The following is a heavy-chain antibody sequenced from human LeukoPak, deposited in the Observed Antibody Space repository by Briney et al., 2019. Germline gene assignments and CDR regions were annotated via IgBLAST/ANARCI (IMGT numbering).Heavy chain of an antibody. V-gene: IGHV3-48*04. CDR3: ARARLTDYVWGRRTFDI. Sequence: GGSLRLSCTVSGFTVSSNSWSWVRQAPGKGLGWVSYISSSGSTIYYADSVKGRFTISRDNAKKSLYLQMNSLRAEDTAVYYCARARLTDYVWGRRTFDIWGQGTMVTISS. D-gene: IGHD3-16*01. CDR1: GFTVSSNS. J-gene: IGHJ3*02. CDR2: ISSSGSTI.